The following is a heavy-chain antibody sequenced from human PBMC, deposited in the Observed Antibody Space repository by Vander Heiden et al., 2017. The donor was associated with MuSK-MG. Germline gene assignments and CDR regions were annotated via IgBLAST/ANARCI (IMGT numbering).Heavy chain of an antibody. CDR1: GFTFSGSA. J-gene: IGHJ5*02. V-gene: IGHV3-73*01. CDR2: IRSKANSYAT. Sequence: EVQLVESGGGLVQPGASLNLSCAAAGFTFSGSAMDWVRQASGKGLGGVGRIRSKANSYATAYAASVKGRFTISRDDSKNTAYLQMNSLKTEDTAVYYCTRDSPYGTWGQGTLVTVSS. D-gene: IGHD4-17*01. CDR3: TRDSPYGT.